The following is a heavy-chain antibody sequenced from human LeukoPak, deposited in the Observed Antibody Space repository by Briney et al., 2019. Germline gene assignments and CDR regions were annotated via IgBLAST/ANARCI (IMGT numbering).Heavy chain of an antibody. D-gene: IGHD3-10*02. V-gene: IGHV3-48*03. J-gene: IGHJ6*04. CDR3: AELGITMIGGV. Sequence: GGSLRLSCAASGFTFSSYEMNWVRQAPGKGLEGLSYISSSCSTILYADSVKGRFTISRQNAKNSLYLQMNSLRAEDTAVYYCAELGITMIGGVWGKGTTVTISS. CDR2: ISSSCSTI. CDR1: GFTFSSYE.